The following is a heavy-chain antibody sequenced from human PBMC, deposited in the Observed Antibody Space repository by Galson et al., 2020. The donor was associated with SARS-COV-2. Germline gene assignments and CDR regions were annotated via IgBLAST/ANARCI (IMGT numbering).Heavy chain of an antibody. CDR1: GGSVSSHKYY. Sequence: SETLSLTCTVSGGSVSSHKYYWNWIRQSPGKGLEWLGYIYYKGTTDYNPSLKSRVTITLDTSKNQFSLKLSGVTAADTAVYYCARESYFYGSGDDAFDSWGQGTMVTVSS. J-gene: IGHJ3*02. V-gene: IGHV4-61*01. CDR3: ARESYFYGSGDDAFDS. D-gene: IGHD3-10*01. CDR2: IYYKGTT.